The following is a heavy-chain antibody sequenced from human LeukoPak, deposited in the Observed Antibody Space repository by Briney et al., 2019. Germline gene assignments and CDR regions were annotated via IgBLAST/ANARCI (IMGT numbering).Heavy chain of an antibody. D-gene: IGHD6-13*01. Sequence: GGSLRLSCAASGFTFSSYSMNWVRQAPGKGLEWVSSISSSSSYIYYADSVKGRFTISRDNAKNSLYLQMNSLRAEDTAVYYCARDIKAAAGNDYWGQGTLATVSS. V-gene: IGHV3-21*01. CDR2: ISSSSSYI. J-gene: IGHJ4*02. CDR3: ARDIKAAAGNDY. CDR1: GFTFSSYS.